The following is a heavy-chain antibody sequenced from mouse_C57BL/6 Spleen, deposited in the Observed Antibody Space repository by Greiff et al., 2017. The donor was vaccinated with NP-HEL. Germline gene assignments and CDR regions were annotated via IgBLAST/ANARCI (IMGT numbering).Heavy chain of an antibody. D-gene: IGHD4-1*01. CDR3: AREAGIFDY. Sequence: VQRVESGAELARPGASVKLSCKASGYTFTSYGISWVKQRTGQGLEWIGEIYPRSGNTYYNEKFKGKATLTADKSSSTAYMELRSLTSEDSAVYFCAREAGIFDYWGQGTTLTVSS. CDR1: GYTFTSYG. V-gene: IGHV1-81*01. CDR2: IYPRSGNT. J-gene: IGHJ2*01.